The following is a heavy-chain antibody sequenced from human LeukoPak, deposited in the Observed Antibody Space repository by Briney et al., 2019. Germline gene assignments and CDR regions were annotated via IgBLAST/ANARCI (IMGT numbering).Heavy chain of an antibody. CDR3: ARDVSSGWYDY. Sequence: GGSLRLSCAASGFTFSSYWMSWVRQAPGKGLEWVANIKQDGSEKYYVDSVKGRFTISRDNAKNSLYLQMDSLRAEDTAVYYCARDVSSGWYDYWGQGTLVTVSS. CDR2: IKQDGSEK. V-gene: IGHV3-7*01. CDR1: GFTFSSYW. J-gene: IGHJ4*02. D-gene: IGHD6-19*01.